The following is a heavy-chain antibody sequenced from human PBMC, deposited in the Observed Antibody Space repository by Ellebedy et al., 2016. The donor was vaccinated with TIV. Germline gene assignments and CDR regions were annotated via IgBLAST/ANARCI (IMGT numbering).Heavy chain of an antibody. V-gene: IGHV3-74*01. CDR2: IDNDGSRA. Sequence: PGGSLRLSCAASGFSFSNYWMHWVRQDPGKGLVWVARIDNDGSRATYADSVKGRFTISRYNAKKKLYLQMDSLTAEDTAVYYCAREGDGYDFDYWGQGTPVTVSS. CDR3: AREGDGYDFDY. CDR1: GFSFSNYW. D-gene: IGHD5-24*01. J-gene: IGHJ4*02.